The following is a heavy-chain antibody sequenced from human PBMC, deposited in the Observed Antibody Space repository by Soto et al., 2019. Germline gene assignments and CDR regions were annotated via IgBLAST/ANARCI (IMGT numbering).Heavy chain of an antibody. D-gene: IGHD3-10*01. CDR2: INHSGST. V-gene: IGHV4-34*01. CDR1: VVSFSGYY. CDR3: ARRSHLYGSGSYRSYYHGMEV. Sequence: SETLSLTCAFYVVSFSGYYWSCIRQPPGKWLEWIGEINHSGSTNYNPSLKSRVTISVDTSRNQFSLKLSSVTAADTAVYYCARRSHLYGSGSYRSYYHGMEVWGQGTTVTVSS. J-gene: IGHJ6*02.